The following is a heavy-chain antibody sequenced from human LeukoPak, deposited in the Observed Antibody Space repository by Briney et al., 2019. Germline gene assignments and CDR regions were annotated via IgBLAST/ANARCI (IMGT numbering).Heavy chain of an antibody. Sequence: SETLSLTCAVYGGSFSGYYWSWIRQPPGKGLEWIGEINHSGSTNCNPSLKSRVTISVDTSKNQFSLKLSSVTAADTAVYYCARGPDIVVVVAATPTDAFDIWGQGTMVTVSS. D-gene: IGHD2-15*01. V-gene: IGHV4-34*01. J-gene: IGHJ3*02. CDR2: INHSGST. CDR3: ARGPDIVVVVAATPTDAFDI. CDR1: GGSFSGYY.